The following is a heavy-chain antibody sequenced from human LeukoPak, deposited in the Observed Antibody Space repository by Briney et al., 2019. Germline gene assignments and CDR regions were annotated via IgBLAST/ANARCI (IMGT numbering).Heavy chain of an antibody. CDR2: ITGDAYIT. Sequence: GGSLRLSCAASGFTFSSYAMSWVRQVPGKGLEWVSAITGDAYITYYADSVRGRFTISRDNSKNTVYLQVNSLRAEDTAVYYCAKRGAGGKLFDYWGQGTLVTVSS. D-gene: IGHD6-13*01. V-gene: IGHV3-23*01. CDR3: AKRGAGGKLFDY. CDR1: GFTFSSYA. J-gene: IGHJ4*02.